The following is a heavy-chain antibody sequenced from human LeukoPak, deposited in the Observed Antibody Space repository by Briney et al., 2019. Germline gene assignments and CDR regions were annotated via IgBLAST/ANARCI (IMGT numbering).Heavy chain of an antibody. CDR1: GGSFSGYY. Sequence: SETLSLTCAVYGGSFSGYYWSWIRQPPGKGLEWIGEINHSGSTNYNPSLKSRVTISVDTSKNQFSLKLSSVTAADTAVYYCVRDGELLPTFDYWGQGTLVTVSS. V-gene: IGHV4-34*01. D-gene: IGHD1-26*01. J-gene: IGHJ4*02. CDR2: INHSGST. CDR3: VRDGELLPTFDY.